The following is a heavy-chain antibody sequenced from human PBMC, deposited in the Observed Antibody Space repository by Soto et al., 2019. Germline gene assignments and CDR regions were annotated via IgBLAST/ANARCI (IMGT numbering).Heavy chain of an antibody. D-gene: IGHD3-22*01. CDR3: ASRNYYDSRGYYYLYYFDY. CDR2: ISGGRGGT. J-gene: IGHJ4*02. V-gene: IGHV3-23*01. CDR1: GLTFSNYA. Sequence: GGSLRLSCAASGLTFSNYAMSWVRQAPGKGLEWVSTISGGRGGTYYADSVKGRFTISRDNSKNTLYLQMNSLRAEDTAVYYCASRNYYDSRGYYYLYYFDYWGQGTLDPVSS.